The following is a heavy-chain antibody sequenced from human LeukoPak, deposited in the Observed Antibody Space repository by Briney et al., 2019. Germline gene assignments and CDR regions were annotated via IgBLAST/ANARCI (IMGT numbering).Heavy chain of an antibody. Sequence: SQTLSLTCTVSGGSISSGSYYWSWIRQPPGKGLEWIGYIYYSGSTNYNPSLKSRVTISVDTSKNQFSLKLSSVTAADTAVYYCARATLYSSSWYDYWGQGTLVTVSS. V-gene: IGHV4-61*01. CDR2: IYYSGST. CDR3: ARATLYSSSWYDY. D-gene: IGHD6-13*01. CDR1: GGSISSGSYY. J-gene: IGHJ4*02.